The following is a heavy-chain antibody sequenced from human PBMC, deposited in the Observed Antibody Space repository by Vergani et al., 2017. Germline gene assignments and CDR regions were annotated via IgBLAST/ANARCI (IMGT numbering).Heavy chain of an antibody. CDR2: ISSSSDTT. D-gene: IGHD2-2*01. V-gene: IGHV3-48*01. Sequence: EVQLVESGGGLVQPGGSLRLSCAASGFTFSSYSMNWVRQAPGKGLEWVAYISSSSDTTHYADSVKGRFTISRDNAKKSLYLQMNSLSAEDTAVYYCARRDCSSSRCREANWFDPWGQGTLVTVSS. CDR1: GFTFSSYS. J-gene: IGHJ5*02. CDR3: ARRDCSSSRCREANWFDP.